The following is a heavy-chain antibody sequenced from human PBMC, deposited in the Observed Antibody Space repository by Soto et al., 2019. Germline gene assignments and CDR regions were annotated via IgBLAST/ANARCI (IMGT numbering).Heavy chain of an antibody. D-gene: IGHD1-1*01. V-gene: IGHV3-21*01. CDR2: ISSSSSYI. CDR1: GFTFSSYW. CDR3: ASRDWNEDY. Sequence: EVQLVESGGGLVQPGGSLRLSCAASGFTFSSYWMHWVRQGPGKGLVWVSSISSSSSYIYYADSVKGRFTISRDNAKNSLYLQMNSLRAEDTAVYYCASRDWNEDYWGQGTLVTVSS. J-gene: IGHJ4*02.